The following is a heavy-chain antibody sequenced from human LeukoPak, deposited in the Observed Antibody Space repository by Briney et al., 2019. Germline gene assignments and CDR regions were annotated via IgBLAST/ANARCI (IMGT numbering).Heavy chain of an antibody. CDR3: ARDLIAAAGTLDY. CDR1: GFTFSSYS. CDR2: ISSSSSYI. J-gene: IGHJ4*02. D-gene: IGHD6-13*01. Sequence: PGGSLRLSCAASGFTFSSYSMNWVRQAPGKGLEWVSSISSSSSYIYYADSVKGRFTISGDNAKNSLYLQMNSLRAEDTAVYYCARDLIAAAGTLDYWGQGTLVTVSS. V-gene: IGHV3-21*01.